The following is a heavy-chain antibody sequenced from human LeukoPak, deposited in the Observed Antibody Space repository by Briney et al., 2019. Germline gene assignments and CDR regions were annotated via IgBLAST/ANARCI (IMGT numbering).Heavy chain of an antibody. D-gene: IGHD1-26*01. V-gene: IGHV1-2*02. CDR1: GNTFTGCY. Sequence: ASEKVSCKASGNTFTGCYMHWVRQAPGQGLEWMGWINPNSGGTNYAQKFQGRVTMTRDTSISTAYMELSRLRSDDTAVYYCARVSVGGTFFQPFHHWCQGNLCTFAS. CDR3: ARVSVGGTFFQPFHH. CDR2: INPNSGGT. J-gene: IGHJ1*01.